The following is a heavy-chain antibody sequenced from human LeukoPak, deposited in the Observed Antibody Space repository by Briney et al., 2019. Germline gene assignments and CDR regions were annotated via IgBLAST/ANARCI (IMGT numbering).Heavy chain of an antibody. CDR3: TTDGSSGWYENWFDP. J-gene: IGHJ5*02. Sequence: PWGSLRLSCAVSGFTLSNAWRSWVRQAPGKGLEWVGRMKSKTDGGPIDYAATVKGRFTISTEDSTNTLYLQMNTLKSEDTAVYYCTTDGSSGWYENWFDPWGQGTLVTVSS. CDR2: MKSKTDGGPI. D-gene: IGHD6-19*01. V-gene: IGHV3-15*01. CDR1: GFTLSNAW.